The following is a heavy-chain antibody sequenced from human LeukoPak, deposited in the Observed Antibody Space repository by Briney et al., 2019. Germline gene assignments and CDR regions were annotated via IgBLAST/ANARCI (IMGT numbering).Heavy chain of an antibody. CDR2: IIPILGIA. D-gene: IGHD2-21*01. V-gene: IGHV1-69*04. Sequence: ASVKVSCKASGGTFSSYAISWVRQAPGQGLEWMGRIIPILGIANYAQKFQGRVTITADKSTSTAYMELSSLRSEDTAVYYCARDSDVPYCGGDCLDYWGQGALVTVSS. CDR1: GGTFSSYA. J-gene: IGHJ4*02. CDR3: ARDSDVPYCGGDCLDY.